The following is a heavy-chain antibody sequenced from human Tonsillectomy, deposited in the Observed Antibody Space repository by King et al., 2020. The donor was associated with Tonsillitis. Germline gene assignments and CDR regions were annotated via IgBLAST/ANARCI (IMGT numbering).Heavy chain of an antibody. D-gene: IGHD2-2*01. J-gene: IGHJ4*02. CDR3: AREDLSSKYFDY. CDR2: IIPILGVT. V-gene: IGHV1-69*09. CDR1: GGTFSNYA. Sequence: VQLVESGAEVKKPGSSVKVSCKASGGTFSNYAISWVRQAPGQGLEWMGRIIPILGVTTYAQQFQGRVTITADISTSTDYMELSSLRSDDTAVFYCAREDLSSKYFDYWGQGTLVTVSS.